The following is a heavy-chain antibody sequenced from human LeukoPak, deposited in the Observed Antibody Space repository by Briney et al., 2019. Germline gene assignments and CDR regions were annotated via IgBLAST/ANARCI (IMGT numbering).Heavy chain of an antibody. CDR3: ARGYCASGSSYRYTFDC. D-gene: IGHD3-10*01. CDR1: GGSLSRVF. V-gene: IGHV4-59*08. CDR2: IYDGGCT. Sequence: SEILSLTCTVSGGSLSRVFWSWIRQPPGKGLEWIGYIYDGGCTNYNPSLKSRVTISVDTSKNQFSLRLSSVTAADTAEYYCARGYCASGSSYRYTFDCWGQGTLVTVSS. J-gene: IGHJ4*02.